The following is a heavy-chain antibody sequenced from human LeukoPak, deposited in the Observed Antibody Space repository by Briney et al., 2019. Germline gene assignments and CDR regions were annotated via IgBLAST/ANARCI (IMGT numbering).Heavy chain of an antibody. Sequence: GGSLRLSCVASGFTFSSYAMSWVRQAPARGLEWVASLRGDGSTFYAVSVKGRFTLSRDESRNTVYLQLTYLRVEDTAVYYCAKASWVSSADAVLWGQGTPVTVSS. CDR2: LRGDGST. CDR3: AKASWVSSADAVL. CDR1: GFTFSSYA. V-gene: IGHV3-23*01. D-gene: IGHD3-16*01. J-gene: IGHJ4*02.